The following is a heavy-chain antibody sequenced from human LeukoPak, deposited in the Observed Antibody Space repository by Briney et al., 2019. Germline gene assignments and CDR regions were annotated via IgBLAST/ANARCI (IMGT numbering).Heavy chain of an antibody. CDR1: GGSISSYY. D-gene: IGHD5-24*01. CDR2: IYYSGNT. J-gene: IGHJ5*02. CDR3: ARLQEMATGYNWFDP. Sequence: SETLSLTCTVSGGSISSYYWSWIRQPPGKGPEWIAYIYYSGNTNYNPSLKSRVTISVDTSKNQFSLKLSSVTAADTAVYYCARLQEMATGYNWFDPWGQGTLVTVSS. V-gene: IGHV4-59*01.